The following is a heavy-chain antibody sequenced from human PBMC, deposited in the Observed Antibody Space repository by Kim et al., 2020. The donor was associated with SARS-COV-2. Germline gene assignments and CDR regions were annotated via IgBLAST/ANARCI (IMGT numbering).Heavy chain of an antibody. CDR1: GFTFSSYS. D-gene: IGHD3-9*01. Sequence: GGSLRLSCAASGFTFSSYSMNWVRQAPGKGLEWVSYISSSSSTIYYADSVKGRFTISRDNAKNSLYLQMNSLRDEDTAVYYCARSYDILTGPIYQNYYYYYGMDVWGQGTTVTVSS. CDR3: ARSYDILTGPIYQNYYYYYGMDV. J-gene: IGHJ6*02. CDR2: ISSSSSTI. V-gene: IGHV3-48*02.